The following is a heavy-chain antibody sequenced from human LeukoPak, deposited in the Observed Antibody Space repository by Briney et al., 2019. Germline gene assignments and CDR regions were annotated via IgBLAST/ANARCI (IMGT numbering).Heavy chain of an antibody. Sequence: ASVKVSCKASGYTFTSYDINWVRQATGQGLEWMGWMNPNSGNTGYAQKFQGRVTMTRNTSISTAYMELSSLRSEDTAVYYCARVRGVAGTYYYYYMDVWGKGTTVRVSS. J-gene: IGHJ6*03. CDR1: GYTFTSYD. CDR3: ARVRGVAGTYYYYYMDV. D-gene: IGHD6-19*01. V-gene: IGHV1-8*01. CDR2: MNPNSGNT.